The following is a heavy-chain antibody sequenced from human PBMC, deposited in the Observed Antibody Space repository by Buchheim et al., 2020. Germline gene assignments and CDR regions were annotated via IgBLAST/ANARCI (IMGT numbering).Heavy chain of an antibody. Sequence: QVQLQESGPGLVKPSETLSLTCTVSGGSISSYYWSWIRQPPGKGLEWIGYIYYSGSTNYNPSLKSRVTISVDTSKNQFSLKLSSVTAADTAVYYCARMGDMYSSSWYLIDYWGQGTL. CDR2: IYYSGST. J-gene: IGHJ4*02. CDR1: GGSISSYY. D-gene: IGHD6-13*01. V-gene: IGHV4-59*01. CDR3: ARMGDMYSSSWYLIDY.